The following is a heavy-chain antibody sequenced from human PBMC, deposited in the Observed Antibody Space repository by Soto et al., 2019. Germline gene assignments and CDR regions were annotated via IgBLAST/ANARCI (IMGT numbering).Heavy chain of an antibody. CDR1: GGSVRRGNYY. CDR2: ISNSGRT. CDR3: ARADYATGSYYPDY. V-gene: IGHV4-31*03. J-gene: IGHJ4*02. Sequence: QVQLQESGPGLVKPSQTLSLTCTVSGGSVRRGNYYLSWIRQFPGKGLEWIGYISNSGRTHYNPSLMSRITILVDTSKNQFFLELRSVTAADTALYYCARADYATGSYYPDYWGQGTLVTVSS. D-gene: IGHD3-10*01.